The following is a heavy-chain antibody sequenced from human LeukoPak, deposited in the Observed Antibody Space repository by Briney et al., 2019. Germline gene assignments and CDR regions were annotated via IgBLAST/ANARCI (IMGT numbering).Heavy chain of an antibody. J-gene: IGHJ4*02. CDR1: GGSISSYY. CDR3: ASPYSSSYYFDY. CDR2: IYYSGST. D-gene: IGHD6-6*01. Sequence: SETLSLTCTVSGGSISSYYWGWIRQPPGKGLEWIGSIYYSGSTYYNPSLKSRVTISVDTSKNQFSLKLSSVTAADTAVYYCASPYSSSYYFDYWGQGTLVTVSS. V-gene: IGHV4-39*01.